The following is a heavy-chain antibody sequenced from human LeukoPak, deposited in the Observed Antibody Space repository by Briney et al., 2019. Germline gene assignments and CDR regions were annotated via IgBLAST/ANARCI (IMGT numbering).Heavy chain of an antibody. CDR2: TYPGDSDT. Sequence: GESLQISCKGSGYSFTSYWIGWVRQLPGKGLEWMGITYPGDSDTRYSPSFQGQVTISADKSISTAYLQWSSLKASDTAMYYCAIVNRVWFDPWGQGTLVTVSS. CDR3: AIVNRVWFDP. J-gene: IGHJ5*02. V-gene: IGHV5-51*01. D-gene: IGHD3-16*02. CDR1: GYSFTSYW.